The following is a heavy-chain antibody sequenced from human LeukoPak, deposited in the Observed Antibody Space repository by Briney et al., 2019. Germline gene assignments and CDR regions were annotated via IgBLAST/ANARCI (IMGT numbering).Heavy chain of an antibody. Sequence: GGSLRLSCAASGLSFSSHAMCWVRQAPGKGLEWVSSIDISGGSTYYADSVQGRFTISRDNSKNTLYLQMNSLRAEDTALYYCANEVRPNDYWGQGTLVTVSS. CDR2: IDISGGST. V-gene: IGHV3-23*01. J-gene: IGHJ4*02. CDR3: ANEVRPNDY. CDR1: GLSFSSHA. D-gene: IGHD1-1*01.